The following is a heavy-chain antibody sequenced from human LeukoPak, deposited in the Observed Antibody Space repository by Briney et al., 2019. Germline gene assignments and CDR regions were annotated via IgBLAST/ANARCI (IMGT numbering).Heavy chain of an antibody. CDR2: TYYRSKWFY. CDR3: AREYSSSFDY. V-gene: IGHV6-1*01. D-gene: IGHD6-6*01. J-gene: IGHJ4*02. Sequence: SQTLSLTFAISGDSVSTNSAAWNWIRQSPSRGLEWLGRTYYRSKWFYDYAVSVKSRITINPDTSRNQFSLQLNSVTPEDTAVYYCAREYSSSFDYWGQGTLVTDSS. CDR1: GDSVSTNSAA.